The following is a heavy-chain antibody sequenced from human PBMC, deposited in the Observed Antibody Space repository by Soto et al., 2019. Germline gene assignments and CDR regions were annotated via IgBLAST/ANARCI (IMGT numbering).Heavy chain of an antibody. Sequence: GGSLRLSCAASGFTFSSYWMHWVRQAPGKGLVWVSRINSDGSSTSYADSVKGRFTISRDNAKNTLYLQMNSLRAEDTAVYYCAREVGTIFGVGYSQDYYYYGMDVWGQGTTVTVSS. V-gene: IGHV3-74*01. CDR3: AREVGTIFGVGYSQDYYYYGMDV. CDR1: GFTFSSYW. J-gene: IGHJ6*02. D-gene: IGHD3-3*01. CDR2: INSDGSST.